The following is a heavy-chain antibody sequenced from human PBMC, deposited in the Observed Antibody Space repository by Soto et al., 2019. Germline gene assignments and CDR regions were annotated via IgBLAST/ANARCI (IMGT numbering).Heavy chain of an antibody. CDR3: AHRPSGWYLFDY. V-gene: IGHV2-5*01. J-gene: IGHJ4*02. CDR2: IYWNDDK. Sequence: QITLKESGPTRVRPTQTLTLTCTFSGFSLSTSGLGVGWIRQPPGKALEWLALIYWNDDKRYSPSLKARLTITKDTSKNQVVLTMTNMDPVDTATYYCAHRPSGWYLFDYWGQGTLVTVSS. CDR1: GFSLSTSGLG. D-gene: IGHD6-19*01.